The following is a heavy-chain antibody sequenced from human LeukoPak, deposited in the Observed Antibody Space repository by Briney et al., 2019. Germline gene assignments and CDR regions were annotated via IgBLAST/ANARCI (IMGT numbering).Heavy chain of an antibody. CDR1: GFTFNNYW. Sequence: GGSLRLSCAASGFTFNNYWMSWVRQAPGKGLEWVANIREDGSEEYYVDSVKGQFTISRDNAKNSLFLQMNYLRAEDTAIYYCARDLAGHYYGSGSSFDYWGQGTLVTVSS. V-gene: IGHV3-7*01. CDR3: ARDLAGHYYGSGSSFDY. CDR2: IREDGSEE. D-gene: IGHD3-10*01. J-gene: IGHJ4*02.